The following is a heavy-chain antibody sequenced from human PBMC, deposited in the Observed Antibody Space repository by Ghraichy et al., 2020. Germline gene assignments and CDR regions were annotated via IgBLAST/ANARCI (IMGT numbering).Heavy chain of an antibody. CDR3: ARSVGWRNCFDP. CDR1: GFTFSDYW. CDR2: IKRDGSEK. V-gene: IGHV3-7*01. Sequence: GGSLRLSCAASGFTFSDYWMSWVRQAPGKGLEWVANIKRDGSEKNYVDSVKGRFTISRDNAKNSLYLQMNSLRAEDTAVYYCARSVGWRNCFDPWGQGTLVTVSS. D-gene: IGHD5/OR15-5a*01. J-gene: IGHJ5*02.